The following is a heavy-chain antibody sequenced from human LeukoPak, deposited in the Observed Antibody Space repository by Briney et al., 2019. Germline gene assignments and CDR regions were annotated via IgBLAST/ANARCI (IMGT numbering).Heavy chain of an antibody. D-gene: IGHD6-19*01. CDR2: ISSSSSYI. CDR1: GFTFSSYS. CDR3: AKGGIYSSGWYDRRVDY. J-gene: IGHJ4*02. V-gene: IGHV3-21*01. Sequence: GGSLRLSCAASGFTFSSYSMNWVRQAPGKGLEWVSSISSSSSYIYYADSVKGRFTISRDNAKNSLYPQMNSLRAEDTAVYYCAKGGIYSSGWYDRRVDYWGQGTLVTVSS.